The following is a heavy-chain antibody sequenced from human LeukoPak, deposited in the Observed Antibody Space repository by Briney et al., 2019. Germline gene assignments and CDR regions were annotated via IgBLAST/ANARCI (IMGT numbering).Heavy chain of an antibody. D-gene: IGHD6-19*01. CDR3: ARSRYKSSGWHEGLGY. Sequence: GASVKVSCKASGYTFTSYYMHWVRQAPGQGLEWMGIINPSGGSTSYAQKFQGRVTMTTDTSTSTAYMELRSLRSDDTAVYYCARSRYKSSGWHEGLGYWGQGTLVTVSS. CDR2: INPSGGST. CDR1: GYTFTSYY. V-gene: IGHV1-46*01. J-gene: IGHJ4*02.